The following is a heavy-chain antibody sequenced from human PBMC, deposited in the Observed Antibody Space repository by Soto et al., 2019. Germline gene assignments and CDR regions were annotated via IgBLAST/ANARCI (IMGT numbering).Heavy chain of an antibody. CDR1: GFTFSSYG. V-gene: IGHV3-30*18. Sequence: GGSLRLSCAASGFTFSSYGMHWVRQAPGKGLEWVAVISYDGSNKYYADSVKGRFTISRDNSKNTLYLQMNSLRAEDTAVYYCANIGWDYGGTNDAFDIWGQGTMVTVSS. D-gene: IGHD4-17*01. CDR3: ANIGWDYGGTNDAFDI. CDR2: ISYDGSNK. J-gene: IGHJ3*02.